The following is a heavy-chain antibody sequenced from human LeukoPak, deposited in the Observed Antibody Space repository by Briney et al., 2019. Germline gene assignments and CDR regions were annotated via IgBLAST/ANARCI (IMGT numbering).Heavy chain of an antibody. CDR1: GYPFTSYN. D-gene: IGHD3-3*01. J-gene: IGHJ1*01. CDR3: ARGLPKAVFGMVIED. CDR2: MNTNSGNT. Sequence: ASVKVSCKASGYPFTSYNVNWVRQATGQGLEWMGWMNTNSGNTGYSQNFQGRVTMTRDTSISTAYMELSSLVSEDTAVYYCARGLPKAVFGMVIEDWGQGTLVTVSS. V-gene: IGHV1-8*01.